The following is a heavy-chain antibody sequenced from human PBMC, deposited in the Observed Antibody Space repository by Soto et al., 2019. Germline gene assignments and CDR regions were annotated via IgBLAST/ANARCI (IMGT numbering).Heavy chain of an antibody. CDR1: GGSIDNYY. CDR2: IYYSGST. CDR3: ARPHYYSYYLDV. V-gene: IGHV4-59*08. Sequence: QVQLQESGPGLVKPSETLSLTCTVSGGSIDNYYWSWIRQPPGKGLEWIGYIYYSGSTNYNPSLQSRVTISVDTSKKQFSLKLSSVTAADTAVYYCARPHYYSYYLDVWGKGTTVTVSS. J-gene: IGHJ6*03.